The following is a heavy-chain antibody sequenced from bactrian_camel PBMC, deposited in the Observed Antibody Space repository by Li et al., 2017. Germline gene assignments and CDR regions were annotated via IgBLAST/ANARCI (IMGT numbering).Heavy chain of an antibody. D-gene: IGHD7*01. Sequence: QLVESGGGSAQAGGSMRLDCAVSGDTASVYSMGWFREAPGKEREGIASIRTVDGMATYVDSVRGRFTIAKDIAKNTLYLQMDSLKPEDSAMYYCAAKRTNWCGRLLGPDEYDHWGQGTQVTVS. V-gene: IGHV3S42*01. CDR3: AAKRTNWCGRLLGPDEYDH. CDR2: IRTVDGMA. J-gene: IGHJ4*01. CDR1: GDTASVYS.